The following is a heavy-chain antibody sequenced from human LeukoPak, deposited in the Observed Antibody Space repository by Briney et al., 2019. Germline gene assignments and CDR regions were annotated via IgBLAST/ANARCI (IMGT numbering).Heavy chain of an antibody. Sequence: SETLSLTCTVSGGSISSDYWSWIRQPAGKGLEWIGRIYTTGSTNYNPSLKSRVTMSVDTSKNQFSLKLNSVTAADTAVYYCARGPKYSSSWFLFDPWGQGTLVTVSS. V-gene: IGHV4-4*07. J-gene: IGHJ5*02. CDR2: IYTTGST. CDR1: GGSISSDY. D-gene: IGHD6-13*01. CDR3: ARGPKYSSSWFLFDP.